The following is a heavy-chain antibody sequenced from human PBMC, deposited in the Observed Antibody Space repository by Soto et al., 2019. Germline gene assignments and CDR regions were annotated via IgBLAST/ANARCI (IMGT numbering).Heavy chain of an antibody. CDR3: ARGGYYDSSGSRNYHYYGMNV. V-gene: IGHV1-18*01. CDR1: GYDFTTYG. J-gene: IGHJ6*02. CDR2: ISAHNGNT. Sequence: ASVKVSCKGSGYDFTTYGITWVRQAPGQGLEWMAWISAHNGNTNYAPNLQGRVTVTRDTSTSTAYIELRSLRSDDTAVYYCARGGYYDSSGSRNYHYYGMNVWGQGTTVTVSS. D-gene: IGHD3-22*01.